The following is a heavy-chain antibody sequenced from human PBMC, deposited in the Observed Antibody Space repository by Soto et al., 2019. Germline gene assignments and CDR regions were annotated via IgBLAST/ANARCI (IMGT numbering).Heavy chain of an antibody. CDR2: IWYDGSNK. J-gene: IGHJ3*02. D-gene: IGHD2-2*01. V-gene: IGHV3-33*01. Sequence: LRLSCAASGFTFSSYGMHWVRQAPGKGLEWVAVIWYDGSNKYYADSVKGRFTISRDNSKNTLYLQMNSLRAEDTAVYYCARDGSTSSLSDDAFDIWGQGTMVTVSS. CDR3: ARDGSTSSLSDDAFDI. CDR1: GFTFSSYG.